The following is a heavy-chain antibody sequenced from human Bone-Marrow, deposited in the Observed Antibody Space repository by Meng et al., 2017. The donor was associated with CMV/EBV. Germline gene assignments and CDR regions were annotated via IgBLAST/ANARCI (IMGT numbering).Heavy chain of an antibody. J-gene: IGHJ4*02. CDR3: AKDVQQWLAPDS. D-gene: IGHD6-19*01. CDR1: GFPFSKYG. V-gene: IGHV3-33*06. CDR2: IWYDGSNK. Sequence: GGSLRLSCEASGFPFSKYGMHWVRQAPGKGLEWLAVIWYDGSNKNYADSVKGRFSISRDNAKNTLFLQMNSLRAEDTAVYHCAKDVQQWLAPDSRGQGTLVTVSS.